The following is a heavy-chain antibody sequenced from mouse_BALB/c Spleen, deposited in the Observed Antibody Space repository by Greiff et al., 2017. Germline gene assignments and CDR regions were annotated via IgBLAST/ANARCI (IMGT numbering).Heavy chain of an antibody. J-gene: IGHJ2*01. Sequence: EVHLVESGGGLVQPGGSPKLSCAASGFTFSSFGMHWVRQAPEKGLEWVAYISSGSSTIYYADTVKGRFTISRDNPKNTLFLQMTSLRSEDTAMYYCAREAYGSSFDYWGQGTTLTVSS. CDR3: AREAYGSSFDY. D-gene: IGHD1-1*01. V-gene: IGHV5-17*02. CDR2: ISSGSSTI. CDR1: GFTFSSFG.